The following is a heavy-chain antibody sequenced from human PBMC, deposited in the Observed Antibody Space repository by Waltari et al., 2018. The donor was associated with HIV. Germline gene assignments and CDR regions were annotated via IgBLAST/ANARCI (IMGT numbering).Heavy chain of an antibody. CDR1: GCTVSSTF. CDR3: ARDERTGYCSSTRCHSFDY. V-gene: IGHV3-66*02. J-gene: IGHJ4*02. CDR2: LYSDGTT. Sequence: EVQLVESGGGLVQPGGSLRLSCAASGCTVSSTFMSWVRQSPGRGLEWVSTLYSDGTTYYTDSVKGRFPISRDNSKNTLYLQMNSLRPEDTAVYYCARDERTGYCSSTRCHSFDYWGQGTLATVSS. D-gene: IGHD2-2*01.